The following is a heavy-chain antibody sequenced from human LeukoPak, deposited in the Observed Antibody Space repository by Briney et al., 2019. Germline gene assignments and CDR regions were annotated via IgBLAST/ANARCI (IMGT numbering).Heavy chain of an antibody. V-gene: IGHV4-59*01. CDR1: GGSISTYY. D-gene: IGHD5-12*01. J-gene: IGHJ5*02. Sequence: PSETLSLTCTVSGGSISTYYWSWIRQPPGKGLEWIGYIYYSGSTNYNPSLKSRVTISVDMSKNQFSLKLSSVTAADTAVYYCARVDQSGYDTRGWFDPWGQGTLVTVSS. CDR2: IYYSGST. CDR3: ARVDQSGYDTRGWFDP.